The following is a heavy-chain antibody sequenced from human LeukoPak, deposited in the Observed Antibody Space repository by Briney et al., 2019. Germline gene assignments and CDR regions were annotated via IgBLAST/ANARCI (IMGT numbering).Heavy chain of an antibody. Sequence: PGGSLRLSCATSGFPFSAYDMHWVRHAPGKGREWVSAFGSAGDTYYPGAVRGRFPISRDYAKNFLYLQMNSLRAGDTAVYFCVRGALPGDNWYFDLWGRGTLVTVSS. V-gene: IGHV3-13*01. CDR2: FGSAGDT. J-gene: IGHJ2*01. CDR3: VRGALPGDNWYFDL. CDR1: GFPFSAYD.